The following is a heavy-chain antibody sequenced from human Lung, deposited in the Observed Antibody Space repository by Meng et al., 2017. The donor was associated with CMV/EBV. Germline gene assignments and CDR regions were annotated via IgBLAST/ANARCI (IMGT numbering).Heavy chain of an antibody. V-gene: IGHV3-23*01. D-gene: IGHD3-3*01. J-gene: IGHJ4*02. CDR1: GLTFSSYA. Sequence: CGLTFSSYAMGWVRQAPGKGLEWVSAISGSGGSTYYADSVKGRFTISRDNSKNTLYLQMNSLRAEDTAVYYCAKGDDFWSPYYFDYWGQGTLVTVSS. CDR2: ISGSGGST. CDR3: AKGDDFWSPYYFDY.